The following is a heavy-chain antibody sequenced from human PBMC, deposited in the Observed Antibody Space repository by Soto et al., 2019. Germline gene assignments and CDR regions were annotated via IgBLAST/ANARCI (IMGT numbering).Heavy chain of an antibody. CDR2: ILYSGST. V-gene: IGHV4-39*01. CDR1: GGSITRNNHY. CDR3: ARLGSSGWYQGSCFDY. D-gene: IGHD6-19*01. Sequence: QLQLQESGPGLVKPSETLSLTCIVSGGSITRNNHYWGWIRQSPGKGLEWIGSILYSGSTNYNPSVKSRVTLSVETSKNQCSLMMRSVTAADTALYYCARLGSSGWYQGSCFDYWGQGNVVNVSS. J-gene: IGHJ4*02.